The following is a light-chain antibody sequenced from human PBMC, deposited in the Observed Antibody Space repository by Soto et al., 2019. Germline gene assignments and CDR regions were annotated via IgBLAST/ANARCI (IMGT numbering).Light chain of an antibody. CDR2: DVS. J-gene: IGLJ1*01. CDR3: SSYTSSSTRV. Sequence: VLTQPASVSGSPGQSITISCTGTSSDVGGYNYVSWYQQHPGKAPKLMIYDVSNRPSGVSNRFSGSKSGNTASLTISGLQTEDEADYYCSSYTSSSTRVFGTGTKVTVL. CDR1: SSDVGGYNY. V-gene: IGLV2-14*03.